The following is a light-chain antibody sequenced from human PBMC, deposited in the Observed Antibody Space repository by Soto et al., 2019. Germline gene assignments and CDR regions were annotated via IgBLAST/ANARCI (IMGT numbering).Light chain of an antibody. CDR2: DIS. CDR3: QQYNSWPLT. J-gene: IGKJ4*01. CDR1: QSISSD. V-gene: IGKV3D-15*01. Sequence: EIVMTQSPATLSVSPGDRAALSCRASQSISSDLAWYQQNPGQAPRLLIYDISTRATGIPTRFSGSGSGTEFTLTISSLQSEDFAVYYCQQYNSWPLTFGGGTKVDIK.